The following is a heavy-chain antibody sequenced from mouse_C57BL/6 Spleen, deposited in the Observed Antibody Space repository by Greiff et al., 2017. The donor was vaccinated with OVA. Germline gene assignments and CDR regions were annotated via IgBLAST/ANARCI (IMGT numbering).Heavy chain of an antibody. J-gene: IGHJ4*01. CDR1: GFTFSDYG. CDR3: ARPTGSAMDY. V-gene: IGHV5-17*01. CDR2: ISSGSSTI. D-gene: IGHD4-1*01. Sequence: VQLKESGGGLVKPGGSLKLSCAASGFTFSDYGMHWVRQAPEKGLEWVAYISSGSSTIYYADTVKGRFTISRDNAKNTLFLQMTSLRSEDTAMYYCARPTGSAMDYWGQGTSVTVSS.